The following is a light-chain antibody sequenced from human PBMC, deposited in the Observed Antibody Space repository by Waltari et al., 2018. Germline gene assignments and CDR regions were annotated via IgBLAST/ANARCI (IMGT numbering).Light chain of an antibody. Sequence: QSVLTQPPSASGTPGQRVTISCSGSRSNTASNTVNWYQQLPGTAPKLLIYSNNQRPSGVPDRFSGSKSGTSASLAISGLQSEDEADYYCAAWDDSLNAWVFGGGTKLTVL. V-gene: IGLV1-44*01. CDR1: RSNTASNT. J-gene: IGLJ3*02. CDR2: SNN. CDR3: AAWDDSLNAWV.